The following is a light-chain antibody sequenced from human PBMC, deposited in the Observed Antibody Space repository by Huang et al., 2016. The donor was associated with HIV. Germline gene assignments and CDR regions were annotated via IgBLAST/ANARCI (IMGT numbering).Light chain of an antibody. V-gene: IGKV1-39*01. CDR3: QQSYSALGLT. CDR2: VAS. CDR1: QSIGTY. J-gene: IGKJ4*01. Sequence: DIQMTQSPSSLSAFVVDRVTIACRASQSIGTYFNWYQQKPGKAPRLLIHVASMLQSGVPSRFSGSGSGTDFTLTISSLQPEDFATYYCQQSYSALGLTFGGGTKVEIK.